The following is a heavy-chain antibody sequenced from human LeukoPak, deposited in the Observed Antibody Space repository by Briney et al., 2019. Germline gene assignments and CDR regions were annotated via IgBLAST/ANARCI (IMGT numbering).Heavy chain of an antibody. D-gene: IGHD3-16*02. CDR2: IYYSGGT. CDR1: DDSISTYS. J-gene: IGHJ4*02. V-gene: IGHV4-59*08. Sequence: TSETLSLTCTVSDDSISTYSWSWIRQPPGKGLEWIGYIYYSGGTNYNPSLKSRVTISVDTSKNQFSLKLSSVTAADTAVYYCAREFDDYVWGSYRYTGVDYWGQGTLVTVSS. CDR3: AREFDDYVWGSYRYTGVDY.